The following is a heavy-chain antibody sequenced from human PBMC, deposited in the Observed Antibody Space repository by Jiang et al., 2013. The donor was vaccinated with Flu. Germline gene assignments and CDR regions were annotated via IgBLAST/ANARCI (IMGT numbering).Heavy chain of an antibody. J-gene: IGHJ6*03. Sequence: VTISVDTSKNQFSLKLSSVTAADTAVYYCARVSENPYYYYYMDVWGKGTTVTVSS. CDR3: ARVSENPYYYYYMDV. V-gene: IGHV4-30-2*04.